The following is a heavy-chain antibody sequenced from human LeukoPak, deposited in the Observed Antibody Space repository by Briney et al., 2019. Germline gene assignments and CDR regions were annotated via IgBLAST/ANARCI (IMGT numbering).Heavy chain of an antibody. CDR3: AASITMFDY. Sequence: GGSLRLSCAASGFTFSRYWMSWVRQAPGKGLEWVANIKEDGSVKYHVESVKGRFTISRDNAKNSLYLQMNSLRAEDTAVYYCAASITMFDYWGQGTLVTVSS. CDR2: IKEDGSVK. D-gene: IGHD3-10*01. J-gene: IGHJ4*02. CDR1: GFTFSRYW. V-gene: IGHV3-7*02.